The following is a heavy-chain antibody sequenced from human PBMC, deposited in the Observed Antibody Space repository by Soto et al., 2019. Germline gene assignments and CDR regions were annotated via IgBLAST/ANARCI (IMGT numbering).Heavy chain of an antibody. CDR1: GFTFSNYW. D-gene: IGHD6-13*01. J-gene: IGHJ4*02. CDR3: ARDRGYSTFDY. V-gene: IGHV3-7*01. Sequence: EVPLVESGGGLVQPGGSLRLSCAASGFTFSNYWMKWVRQAPGKGLEWVASIKQDGSEKYYVDSVKGRFTISRDDAKNSLFLQMNSLRAEDTAVYYCARDRGYSTFDYWGQGTLVIVSS. CDR2: IKQDGSEK.